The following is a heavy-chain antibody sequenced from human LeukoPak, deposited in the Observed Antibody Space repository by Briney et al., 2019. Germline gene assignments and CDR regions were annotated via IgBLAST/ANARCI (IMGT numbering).Heavy chain of an antibody. V-gene: IGHV4-34*01. D-gene: IGHD3-10*01. CDR1: GGSFSGYY. CDR3: AKVAKYYYGSETYFFFDH. Sequence: PSETLSLTCAAYGGSFSGYYWSWIRQPPGKGLEWIGEINHSGSTNYNPSLKSRVTISVDTSKNQFSLKLSSVTAADTAVYYCAKVAKYYYGSETYFFFDHWGQGTLVTVSS. CDR2: INHSGST. J-gene: IGHJ4*02.